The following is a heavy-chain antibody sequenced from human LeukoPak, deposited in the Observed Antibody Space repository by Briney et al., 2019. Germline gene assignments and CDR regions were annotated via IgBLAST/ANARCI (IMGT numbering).Heavy chain of an antibody. CDR2: IYYSGST. CDR1: GGSISSSSYY. D-gene: IGHD3-9*01. J-gene: IGHJ5*02. V-gene: IGHV4-39*01. CDR3: ARHVAMYYDIFQNWFDP. Sequence: SETLSLTCTDSGGSISSSSYYWGWIRQPPGKGLEWIGSIYYSGSTYYNPSLKSRVTTSVDTSKNQFSLKLSSVTAADTAVYYCARHVAMYYDIFQNWFDPWGQGTLVTVSS.